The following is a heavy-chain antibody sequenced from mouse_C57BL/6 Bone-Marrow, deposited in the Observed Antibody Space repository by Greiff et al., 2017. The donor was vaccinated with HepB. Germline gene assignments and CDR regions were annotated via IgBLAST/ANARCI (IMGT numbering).Heavy chain of an antibody. D-gene: IGHD2-13*01. CDR3: ARGEVFAAWFAY. V-gene: IGHV5-4*03. CDR1: GFTFSSYA. J-gene: IGHJ3*01. Sequence: EVKLMESGGGLVKPGGSLKLSCAASGFTFSSYAMSWVRQTPEKRLEWVATISDGGSYTYYPDNVKGRFTISRDHAKNNRYLQMSHLKSEDTAMYYCARGEVFAAWFAYWGQGTLVTVSA. CDR2: ISDGGSYT.